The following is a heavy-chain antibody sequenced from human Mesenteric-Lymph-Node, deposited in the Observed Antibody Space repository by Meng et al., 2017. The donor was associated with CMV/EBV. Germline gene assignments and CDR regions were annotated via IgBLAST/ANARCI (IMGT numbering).Heavy chain of an antibody. V-gene: IGHV3-21*01. CDR2: ISGSSAYI. Sequence: GEPLTISRAASRFTFSSYTMNWVRQAPGKGLEWVSSISGSSAYIYYSESVKGRFTISRDNAKNSLYLQMNSLRAEDTALYYCARARGLRVAMVLAIDYWGQGTLVTVSS. CDR3: ARARGLRVAMVLAIDY. CDR1: RFTFSSYT. D-gene: IGHD2-8*01. J-gene: IGHJ4*02.